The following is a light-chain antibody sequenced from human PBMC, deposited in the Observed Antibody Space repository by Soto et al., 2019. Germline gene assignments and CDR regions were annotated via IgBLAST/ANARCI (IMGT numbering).Light chain of an antibody. J-gene: IGKJ1*01. CDR2: GAS. Sequence: EIVLTQSPGTLSLSPVERATLSCMASQSVSNNYLAWYQQKAGQAPRLLIYGASNRATGIPDRFSGTGSETDFTLTISGLEPEDFAVYYCQQYNNWPPWTFGQGTKVDIK. V-gene: IGKV3-20*01. CDR3: QQYNNWPPWT. CDR1: QSVSNNY.